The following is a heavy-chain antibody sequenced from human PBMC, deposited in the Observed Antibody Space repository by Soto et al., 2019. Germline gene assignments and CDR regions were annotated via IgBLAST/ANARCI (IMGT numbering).Heavy chain of an antibody. J-gene: IGHJ4*02. V-gene: IGHV2-70*01. D-gene: IGHD1-26*01. CDR3: ARTKGPYSGSYYRYDY. Sequence: SGPTLVNPTQTLTLTCTFSGFSLSTSGMCVSWIRQPPGKALEWLALIDWDDDKYYSTSLKTRLTISKDTSKNQVVLTMTNMDPVDTATYYCARTKGPYSGSYYRYDYSGPGLLLTVFS. CDR2: IDWDDDK. CDR1: GFSLSTSGMC.